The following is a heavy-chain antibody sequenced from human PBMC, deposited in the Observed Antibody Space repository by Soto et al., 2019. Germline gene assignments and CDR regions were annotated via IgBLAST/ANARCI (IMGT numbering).Heavy chain of an antibody. Sequence: QVQLVQSGAEVKKPGSSVKVSCKASGGTFSSYAISWVRQAPGQGLEWMGGIIPIFGTANYAQKFQGRVTITAEKSTSTAYMELSSLSSEDTAVYYSARFYASETTVTSYYFDFWGQGNLVTGSS. CDR2: IIPIFGTA. CDR3: ARFYASETTVTSYYFDF. CDR1: GGTFSSYA. D-gene: IGHD4-17*01. V-gene: IGHV1-69*06. J-gene: IGHJ4*02.